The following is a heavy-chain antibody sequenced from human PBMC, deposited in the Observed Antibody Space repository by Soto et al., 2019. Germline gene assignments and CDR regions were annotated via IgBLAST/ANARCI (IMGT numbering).Heavy chain of an antibody. V-gene: IGHV3-64*01. D-gene: IGHD2-15*01. CDR1: GFTFSSYA. CDR3: ARQTDIVVVVAATPFDY. CDR2: ISSNGGST. J-gene: IGHJ4*02. Sequence: PGGSLRLSCAASGFTFSSYAMHWVRQAPGKGLEYVSAISSNGGSTYYANSVKGRFTISRDNSKNTLYLQMGSLRAEDTAVYYCARQTDIVVVVAATPFDYWGQGTLVTVSS.